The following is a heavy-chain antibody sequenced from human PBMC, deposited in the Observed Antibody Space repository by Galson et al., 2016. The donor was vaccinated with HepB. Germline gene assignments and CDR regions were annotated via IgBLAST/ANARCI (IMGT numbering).Heavy chain of an antibody. Sequence: LVKVSCKASVYRFSSYGISWVRQAPGQGLEWMGWISAYHGNTNCAQKFQGRVTMTTDISTSTVYMELRSLRSDDTAVYYCAREGYNWNDAVSPYDYYGMDVWGQGTTVTVSS. CDR1: VYRFSSYG. CDR3: AREGYNWNDAVSPYDYYGMDV. D-gene: IGHD1-1*01. CDR2: ISAYHGNT. J-gene: IGHJ6*02. V-gene: IGHV1-18*04.